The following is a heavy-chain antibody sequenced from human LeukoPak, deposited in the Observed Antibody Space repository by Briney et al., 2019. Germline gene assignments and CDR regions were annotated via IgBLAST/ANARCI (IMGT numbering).Heavy chain of an antibody. D-gene: IGHD3-22*01. CDR3: ARGNYDSSGYQTR. CDR1: GYTFITYT. CDR2: INTNTGNP. J-gene: IGHJ4*02. V-gene: IGHV7-4-1*02. Sequence: ASVKVSCKASGYTFITYTMHWVRQAPGQGLEWMGWINTNTGNPTYAQGFTGRFVFSLDTSVSTAYLRISSLKAEDTAVYYCARGNYDSSGYQTRWGQGTLVTVSS.